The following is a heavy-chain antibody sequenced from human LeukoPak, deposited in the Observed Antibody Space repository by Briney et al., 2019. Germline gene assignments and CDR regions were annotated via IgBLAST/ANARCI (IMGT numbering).Heavy chain of an antibody. CDR2: INEDGSDK. V-gene: IGHV3-7*05. CDR1: GFTFGSYW. D-gene: IGHD3-10*01. J-gene: IGHJ4*02. Sequence: GGSLRLSCAASGFTFGSYWMSWVRQAPGKGLEWVANINEDGSDKHCVDSVKGRFTISRDNAESSVFLQMNSLRAGDTAIYYCARDDRLGYWGQGTLVTVSS. CDR3: ARDDRLGY.